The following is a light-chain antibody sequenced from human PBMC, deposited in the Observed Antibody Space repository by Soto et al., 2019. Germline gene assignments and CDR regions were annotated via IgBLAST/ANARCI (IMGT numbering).Light chain of an antibody. CDR1: SSNIGSKT. CDR3: SSWDASLNGYV. CDR2: NSY. J-gene: IGLJ1*01. V-gene: IGLV1-44*01. Sequence: QSVLTQPPSASGTPGQRVTISCSGSSSNIGSKTVNWYQQLPGTVPKLLIYNSYQRPSGVPDRFSASKSGTSASLTISGLPSEDEADYYCSSWDASLNGYVFGTGTKLTVL.